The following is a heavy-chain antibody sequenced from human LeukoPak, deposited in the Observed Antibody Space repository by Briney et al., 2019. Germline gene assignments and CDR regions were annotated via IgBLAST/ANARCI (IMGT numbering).Heavy chain of an antibody. J-gene: IGHJ4*02. CDR2: ISSSSSTI. CDR1: GFTFSSYS. Sequence: GGSLRLSCAASGFTFSSYSMNWVRQAPGKGLEWVSYISSSSSTIYYADSVKGRFTISRDNAKSSLYLQMNSLRAEDTAVYYCARANWGFDYWGQGTLVTVSS. V-gene: IGHV3-48*01. CDR3: ARANWGFDY. D-gene: IGHD7-27*01.